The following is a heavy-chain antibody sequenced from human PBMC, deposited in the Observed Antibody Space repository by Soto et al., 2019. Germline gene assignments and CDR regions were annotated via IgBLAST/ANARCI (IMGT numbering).Heavy chain of an antibody. J-gene: IGHJ6*02. CDR3: AKFQGSSAWFYYGMDV. Sequence: GSLRLSCAASGFTFSNYAMSWVRQAPGKGLEWVSTINSNGDSTFYPDSVKGRFTVSRDNSKHTLSLQMNSLKAEDTAVYYCAKFQGSSAWFYYGMDVWGQGT. CDR2: INSNGDST. D-gene: IGHD6-19*01. V-gene: IGHV3-23*01. CDR1: GFTFSNYA.